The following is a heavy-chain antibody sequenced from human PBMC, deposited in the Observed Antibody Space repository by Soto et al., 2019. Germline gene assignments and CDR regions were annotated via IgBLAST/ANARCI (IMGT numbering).Heavy chain of an antibody. CDR1: GESFSGYY. Sequence: QVHLQQRGAGLLKPSETLSLNCVVSGESFSGYYWSWIRQTPGMGLAWIGEVDHRGSTTYNPSLTNRASISIDSSKTLFSLELTSVTAADTALYFCARYEYGNSLYGVDVWGQGTRVTVSS. CDR2: VDHRGST. V-gene: IGHV4-34*02. D-gene: IGHD1-7*01. CDR3: ARYEYGNSLYGVDV. J-gene: IGHJ6*02.